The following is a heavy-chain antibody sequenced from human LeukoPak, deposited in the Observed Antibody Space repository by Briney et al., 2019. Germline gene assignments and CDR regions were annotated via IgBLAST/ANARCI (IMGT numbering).Heavy chain of an antibody. J-gene: IGHJ4*02. CDR1: GFNFRNYW. V-gene: IGHV3-74*01. CDR3: TRDPADHFGSYPDY. CDR2: INSDGSSS. Sequence: GGSLRLSCAASGFNFRNYWMHWVRQTPGKGLVWVSQINSDGSSSSYADSVKGGFSISRDNAQNMVYLHMNSLTAEDAAVYYCTRDPADHFGSYPDYWGQGTLVTVSS. D-gene: IGHD1-26*01.